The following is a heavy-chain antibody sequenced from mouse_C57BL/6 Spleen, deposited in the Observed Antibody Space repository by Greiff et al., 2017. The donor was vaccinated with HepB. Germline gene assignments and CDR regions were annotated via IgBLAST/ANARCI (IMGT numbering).Heavy chain of an antibody. CDR1: GFSLTSYG. CDR3: ATSTIVTTGSAMDY. J-gene: IGHJ4*01. V-gene: IGHV2-2*01. CDR2: IWSGGST. Sequence: QVQLKQSGPGLVQPSQSLSITCTVSGFSLTSYGVHWVRQSPGKGLEWLGVIWSGGSTDYNAAFISRLSISKDNSKSQVFFKMNSLQADDTAIYYCATSTIVTTGSAMDYWGQGTSVTVSS. D-gene: IGHD2-5*01.